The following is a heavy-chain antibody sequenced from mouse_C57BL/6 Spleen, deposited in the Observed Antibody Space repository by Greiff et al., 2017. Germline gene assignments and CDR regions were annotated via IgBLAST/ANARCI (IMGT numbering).Heavy chain of an antibody. CDR3: ALEGSYYSNYFDY. CDR2: IDPNSGGT. V-gene: IGHV1-72*01. Sequence: QVQLKQPGAELVKPGASVKLSCKASGYTFTSYWMHWVKQRPGRGLEWIGRIDPNSGGTKYNEKFKSKATLTVDKPSSTAYMQLSSLTSEDSAVYYCALEGSYYSNYFDYWGQGTTLTVSS. D-gene: IGHD2-5*01. CDR1: GYTFTSYW. J-gene: IGHJ2*01.